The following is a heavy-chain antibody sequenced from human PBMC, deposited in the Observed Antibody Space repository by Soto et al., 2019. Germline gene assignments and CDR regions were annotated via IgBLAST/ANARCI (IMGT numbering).Heavy chain of an antibody. CDR3: GWVGWNFRNNYSGGRFDY. J-gene: IGHJ4*02. D-gene: IGHD3-3*01. V-gene: IGHV3-7*03. CDR2: IKSDGTEK. Sequence: VCIQLWCAASGFTFRNYYMNGVRQAPGKGLEWVAKIKSDGTEKYYVDSVKGRFTISRDNAENSLYLQMNSRRAEDTALYDGGWVGWNFRNNYSGGRFDYWAQGTLVTVSS. CDR1: GFTFRNYY.